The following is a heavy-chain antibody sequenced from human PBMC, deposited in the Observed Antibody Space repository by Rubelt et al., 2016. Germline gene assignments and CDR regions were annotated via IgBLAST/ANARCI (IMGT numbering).Heavy chain of an antibody. CDR3: AAVGRSVRPGY. V-gene: IGHV3-48*01. J-gene: IGHJ4*02. CDR1: GFTFSSYS. CDR2: ISSSSSTI. D-gene: IGHD6-6*01. Sequence: EVQLVESGGGLVQPGGSLRLSCAASGFTFSSYSMNWVRQAPGKGLEWVSYISSSSSTIYYADSVKGRLTISRDNAKNSLYLQMNSLGVEDTAVYYCAAVGRSVRPGYWGQGTLVTVSS.